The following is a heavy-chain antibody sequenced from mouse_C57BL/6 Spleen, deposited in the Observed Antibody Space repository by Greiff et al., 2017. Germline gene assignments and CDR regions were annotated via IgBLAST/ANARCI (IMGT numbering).Heavy chain of an antibody. V-gene: IGHV5-4*01. CDR3: ARDTYYSKGWFAY. CDR2: ISDGGSYT. CDR1: GFTFSSYA. J-gene: IGHJ3*01. Sequence: VQLQQSGGGLVKPGGSLKLSCAASGFTFSSYAMSWVRQTPEKRLEWVATISDGGSYTYYPDNVKGRFTISRDNAKNNLYLQMSHLKSEDTAMYYCARDTYYSKGWFAYWGQGTLVTVSA. D-gene: IGHD2-5*01.